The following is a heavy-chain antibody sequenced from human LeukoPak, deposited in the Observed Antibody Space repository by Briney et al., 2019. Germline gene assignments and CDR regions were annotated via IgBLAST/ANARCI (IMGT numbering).Heavy chain of an antibody. CDR2: INPSGGST. J-gene: IGHJ4*02. D-gene: IGHD3-22*01. CDR1: GYTFTSCY. Sequence: ASVKVSCKASGYTFTSCYMHWVRQAPGQGLEWMGMINPSGGSTSYAQKFQGRVTMTRDTSTSTVYMELSSLRSEDTAVYYCARDLASSGYYWDWGQGTLVTVSS. V-gene: IGHV1-46*01. CDR3: ARDLASSGYYWD.